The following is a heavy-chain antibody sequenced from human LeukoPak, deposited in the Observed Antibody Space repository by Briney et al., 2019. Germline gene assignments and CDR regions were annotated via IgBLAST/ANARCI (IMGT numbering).Heavy chain of an antibody. CDR3: AKEEMVRGIYDY. D-gene: IGHD3-10*01. J-gene: IGHJ4*02. CDR2: ISGSGGST. Sequence: GGSLRLSCAASGFTFSSYAMSWVRRPPGKGLEWVSAISGSGGSTYYADSVKGRFTISRDNSKNTLYLQMNSLRAEDTAVYYCAKEEMVRGIYDYWGQGTLVTVSS. V-gene: IGHV3-23*01. CDR1: GFTFSSYA.